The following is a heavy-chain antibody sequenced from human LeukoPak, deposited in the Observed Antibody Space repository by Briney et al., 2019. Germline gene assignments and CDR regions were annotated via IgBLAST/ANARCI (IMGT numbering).Heavy chain of an antibody. Sequence: PGGSLRLSCAASGFIFSNYAMSWVRQAPGKGLEWVSAIGGRDGGTYYADSVKGRFTISRDNSKNTLYLQMNSLRAEDTAVYYCARDRQLRYFDWLPHPGPGHDAFDIWGQGTMVTVSS. CDR2: IGGRDGGT. V-gene: IGHV3-23*01. CDR3: ARDRQLRYFDWLPHPGPGHDAFDI. D-gene: IGHD3-9*01. CDR1: GFIFSNYA. J-gene: IGHJ3*02.